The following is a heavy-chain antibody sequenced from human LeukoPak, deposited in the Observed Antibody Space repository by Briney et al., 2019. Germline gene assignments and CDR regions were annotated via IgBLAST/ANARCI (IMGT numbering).Heavy chain of an antibody. V-gene: IGHV4-38-2*02. Sequence: SETLSLTCTVSDYSISSGYYWGWIRQPPGKGLEWIGSIYGSGSTYYNPSLKSRITISVDTSKNQFSLKLISVTAADTAVYYCARVQWVAAGFFDYWGQGTLVTVSS. CDR3: ARVQWVAAGFFDY. J-gene: IGHJ4*02. CDR1: DYSISSGYY. CDR2: IYGSGST. D-gene: IGHD6-13*01.